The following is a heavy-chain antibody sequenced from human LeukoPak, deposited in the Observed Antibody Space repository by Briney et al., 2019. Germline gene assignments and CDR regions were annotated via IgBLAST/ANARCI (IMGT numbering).Heavy chain of an antibody. Sequence: GGTLRLSCAASGFTFSSYGMSWVRQAPGKGLEWVSAISGSGGSTYYADSVKGRFTISRDNSKNTLYLQMNSLRAEDTAVYYCAKVEAALRTGLPWYWGQGTLVTVSS. CDR2: ISGSGGST. V-gene: IGHV3-23*01. CDR3: AKVEAALRTGLPWY. CDR1: GFTFSSYG. D-gene: IGHD3-9*01. J-gene: IGHJ4*02.